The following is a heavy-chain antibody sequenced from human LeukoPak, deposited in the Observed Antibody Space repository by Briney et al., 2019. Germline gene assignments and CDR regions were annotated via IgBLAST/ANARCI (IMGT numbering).Heavy chain of an antibody. CDR1: GFTFSSYV. Sequence: GGSLRLSCAASGFTFSSYVMSWVRQAPGKGLEWVSAISGSGGSTYYADSVKGRFTISRDNSKNTLYLQMNSLRAEDTAVYYCAKGWFGQFTFDYWGQGTLVTVSS. D-gene: IGHD3-10*01. J-gene: IGHJ4*02. V-gene: IGHV3-23*01. CDR3: AKGWFGQFTFDY. CDR2: ISGSGGST.